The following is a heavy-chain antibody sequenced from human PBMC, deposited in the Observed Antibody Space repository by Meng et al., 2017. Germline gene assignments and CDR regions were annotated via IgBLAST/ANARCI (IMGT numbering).Heavy chain of an antibody. D-gene: IGHD6-13*01. CDR2: IDPKSDNT. CDR3: ARDEDISAAGYLLGDF. V-gene: IGHV1-2*06. CDR1: GYTCAAYW. Sequence: QAQLLQSVPDVKKPGASVKVSCKASGYTCAAYWIQWVRQAPGQGREWMGRIDPKSDNTHYAQKFQGRVTMTRDTSISTAYMELSGLRSDDTAVYYCARDEDISAAGYLLGDFWGQGTLVTVSS. J-gene: IGHJ4*02.